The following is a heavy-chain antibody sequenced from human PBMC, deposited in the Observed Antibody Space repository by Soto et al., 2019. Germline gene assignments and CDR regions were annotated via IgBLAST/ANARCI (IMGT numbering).Heavy chain of an antibody. CDR3: AHSDGGYEIIYFDF. CDR1: GFSFTTAGVA. Sequence: QITLQESGPTLVKPTQTLTLTCTFSGFSFTTAGVAVGWIRQTLGGALEWLTLIYYNDDRRFSPSLKTRLTITGDTSKNQVVLSLTNVDPGDTATYFCAHSDGGYEIIYFDFWGQGIPVTVSS. J-gene: IGHJ4*02. D-gene: IGHD5-12*01. V-gene: IGHV2-5*01. CDR2: IYYNDDR.